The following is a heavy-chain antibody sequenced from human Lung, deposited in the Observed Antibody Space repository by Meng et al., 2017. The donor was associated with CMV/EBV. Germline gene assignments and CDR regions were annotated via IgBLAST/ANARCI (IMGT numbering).Heavy chain of an antibody. CDR1: GFTFDEYA. D-gene: IGHD6-6*01. J-gene: IGHJ6*02. CDR2: INWNGGST. CDR3: ARVVPARPGYSYGMDV. V-gene: IGHV3-20*04. Sequence: GGSLRLXCAASGFTFDEYAMSWVRQAPGKGLEWVSNINWNGGSTGYADSVKCRLTVSRENAKNSLYLQMNNLRAEDSALYYCARVVPARPGYSYGMDVWGQGTAVTVSS.